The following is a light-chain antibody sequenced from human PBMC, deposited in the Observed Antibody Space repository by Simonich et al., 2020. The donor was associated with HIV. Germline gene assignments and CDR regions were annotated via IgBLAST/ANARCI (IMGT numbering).Light chain of an antibody. J-gene: IGKJ4*01. CDR3: MQRKEFPLT. Sequence: DIVMTQTPLFLPVTPGEPASISCRSSQSLFVSDDGNTYLDWYLQKPGQSPQLLIYMISYRASGVPDRFSGRGSGTDFTLKISRVEAEDVGVYYCMQRKEFPLTFGGGTKVEIK. CDR2: MIS. CDR1: QSLFVSDDGNTY. V-gene: IGKV2-40*01.